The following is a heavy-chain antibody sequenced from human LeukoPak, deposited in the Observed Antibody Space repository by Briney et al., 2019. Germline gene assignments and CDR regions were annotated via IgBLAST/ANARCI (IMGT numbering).Heavy chain of an antibody. V-gene: IGHV5-51*01. J-gene: IGHJ4*02. CDR2: IYPGDSDT. CDR1: GYSFNTYW. CDR3: ATHGGYTYGYPDY. Sequence: HGESLKISCKGSGYSFNTYWIGWVRQMPGKGLEWMGIIYPGDSDTRYSPSFQGQVTISADKSISTAYLQWSSLKASDTAMYYCATHGGYTYGYPDYWGQGTLVTVSS. D-gene: IGHD5-18*01.